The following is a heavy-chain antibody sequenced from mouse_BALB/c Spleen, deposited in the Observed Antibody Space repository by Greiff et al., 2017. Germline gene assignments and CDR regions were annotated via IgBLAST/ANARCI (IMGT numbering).Heavy chain of an antibody. D-gene: IGHD1-1*01. CDR1: GFAFSSYD. CDR2: ISSGGGST. CDR3: ARPIPQNYYGSSSYAMDY. J-gene: IGHJ4*01. Sequence: EVKLMESGGGLVKPGGSLKLSCAASGFAFSSYDMSWVRQTPEKRLEWVAYISSGGGSTYYTDTVKGRFTISRDNAKNTLYLQMSSLKSEDTAMYYCARPIPQNYYGSSSYAMDYWGQGTSVTVSS. V-gene: IGHV5-12-1*01.